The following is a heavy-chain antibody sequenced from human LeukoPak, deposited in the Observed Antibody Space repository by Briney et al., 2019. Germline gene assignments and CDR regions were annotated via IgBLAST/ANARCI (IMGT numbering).Heavy chain of an antibody. J-gene: IGHJ6*02. Sequence: PSETLSLTCTVSGGSISSYYWSWIRQPPGKGLEWIGYIYYSGSTNYNPSLKSRVTISVDTSKNQFSLKLSSVTAADTAVYYYARARIAVAGILYYYYGMDVWGQGTTVTVSS. CDR1: GGSISSYY. V-gene: IGHV4-59*01. CDR2: IYYSGST. CDR3: ARARIAVAGILYYYYGMDV. D-gene: IGHD6-19*01.